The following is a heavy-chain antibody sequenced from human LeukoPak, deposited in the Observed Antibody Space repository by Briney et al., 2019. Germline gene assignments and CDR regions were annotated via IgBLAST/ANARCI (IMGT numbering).Heavy chain of an antibody. CDR1: GFTFSSYD. J-gene: IGHJ6*02. V-gene: IGHV3-13*01. CDR2: IDTAGNT. Sequence: GGSLRLSCAASGFTFSSYDMHWVRQATGRGLEWVSAIDTAGNTYYPASVKGRFTISRENAKDSLYLQMDSLRAGDTAVYYCTLSYGRGFNYYYGMDVWGQGTTVTVSS. D-gene: IGHD5-18*01. CDR3: TLSYGRGFNYYYGMDV.